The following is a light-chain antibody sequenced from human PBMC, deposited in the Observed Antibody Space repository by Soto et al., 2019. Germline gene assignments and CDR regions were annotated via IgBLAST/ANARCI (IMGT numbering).Light chain of an antibody. CDR3: QHYYTTPVT. CDR2: WAS. V-gene: IGKV4-1*01. CDR1: QSILSTFNNKNQ. J-gene: IGKJ5*01. Sequence: DIVMTQSPDSLAVSLGERATIRCESSQSILSTFNNKNQIAWYQQKPGQPPKLLIYWASTREFGVPDRFSGSGSGTDFTITVSSVQAEDVATYFCQHYYTTPVTFGQGTRLEIK.